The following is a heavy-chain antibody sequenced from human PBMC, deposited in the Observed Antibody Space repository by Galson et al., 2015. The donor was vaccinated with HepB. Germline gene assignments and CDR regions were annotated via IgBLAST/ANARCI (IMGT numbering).Heavy chain of an antibody. CDR2: IKQDGNEK. V-gene: IGHV3-7*03. Sequence: SLRLSCAASGFTFSNYWMTWVRQAPGKGLEWVASIKQDGNEKYYVDSVKGRFTISRDNAKYSLFLQMNSLRADDTAVYYCARLGNTYDLDYWGQGTPVTVSS. J-gene: IGHJ4*02. D-gene: IGHD5-18*01. CDR3: ARLGNTYDLDY. CDR1: GFTFSNYW.